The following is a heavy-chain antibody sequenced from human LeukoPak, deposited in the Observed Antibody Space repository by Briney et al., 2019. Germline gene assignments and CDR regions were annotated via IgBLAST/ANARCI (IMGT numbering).Heavy chain of an antibody. D-gene: IGHD6-13*01. J-gene: IGHJ4*02. V-gene: IGHV1-2*02. CDR3: ARYIAAAGGFDY. CDR2: INPNSGGT. Sequence: ASVKVSCKASGYTFTGYYMHWVRQAPGQGLEWMGWINPNSGGTNYAQKFQGRVTMTRDTSISTAYMELSRLRSDDTAVYYCARYIAAAGGFDYWGQGTLVTVSS. CDR1: GYTFTGYY.